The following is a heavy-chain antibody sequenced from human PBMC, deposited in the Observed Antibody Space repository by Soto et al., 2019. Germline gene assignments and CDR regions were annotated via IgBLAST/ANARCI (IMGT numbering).Heavy chain of an antibody. Sequence: PSETLSLTCTVSGGSISSGGYYWSWIRQHPGKGLEWIGYIYYSGSTYYNPSLKSRVTISVDTSKNQFSLKLSSVTAADTAVYYCARLHLPDCSGGSCPNWFDPWGQGTLVTVSS. D-gene: IGHD2-15*01. CDR3: ARLHLPDCSGGSCPNWFDP. CDR1: GGSISSGGYY. J-gene: IGHJ5*02. CDR2: IYYSGST. V-gene: IGHV4-31*03.